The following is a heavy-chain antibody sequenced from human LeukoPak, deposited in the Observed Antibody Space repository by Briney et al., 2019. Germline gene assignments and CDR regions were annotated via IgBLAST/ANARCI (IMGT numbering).Heavy chain of an antibody. CDR3: AREADDSSGYYGGPNWFDP. V-gene: IGHV4-34*01. D-gene: IGHD3-22*01. CDR1: GGSFSGYY. Sequence: PSETLSLTCAVYGGSFSGYYWSWIRQPPGKGLEWIGEINHNGSTNYNPSLKSRVTISVDTSKNQFSLKLSSVTAADTAVYYCAREADDSSGYYGGPNWFDPWGQGTLVTVSS. CDR2: INHNGST. J-gene: IGHJ5*02.